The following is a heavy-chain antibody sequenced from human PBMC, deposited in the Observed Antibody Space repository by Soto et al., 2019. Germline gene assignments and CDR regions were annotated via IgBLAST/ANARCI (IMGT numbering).Heavy chain of an antibody. CDR1: GGSISSSAYY. J-gene: IGHJ4*02. D-gene: IGHD6-19*01. Sequence: PSETLSLTCSVSGGSISSSAYYWGWIRQPPGKGLEWIGNIYYSGSTYYNPSLKSRVTISVDTSKNQFSLRLSSVTAADTAVYYCARGMEVPGHHFDSWGKGTLVTVSS. V-gene: IGHV4-39*07. CDR2: IYYSGST. CDR3: ARGMEVPGHHFDS.